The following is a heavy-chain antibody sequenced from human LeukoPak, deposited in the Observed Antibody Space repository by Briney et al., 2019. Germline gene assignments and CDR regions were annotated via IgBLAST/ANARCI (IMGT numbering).Heavy chain of an antibody. V-gene: IGHV1-8*03. Sequence: ASVKVSCKASGYTFTSYDINWVRQATGQGLEWMGWMNPNSGNTGYAQKFQGRVTITRNTPISTAYMELSSLRSEDTAVYYCARGLRYCSSTSCPELDDAFDIWGQGTMVTVSS. D-gene: IGHD2-2*01. CDR2: MNPNSGNT. CDR1: GYTFTSYD. J-gene: IGHJ3*02. CDR3: ARGLRYCSSTSCPELDDAFDI.